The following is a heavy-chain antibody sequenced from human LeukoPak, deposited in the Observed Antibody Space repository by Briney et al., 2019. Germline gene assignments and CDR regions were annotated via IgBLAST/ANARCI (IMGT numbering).Heavy chain of an antibody. Sequence: SSETLSLTCTVSGGSISSYYWSWIRQPAGRGLEWIGRFYATGGTKYNPSLQSRVTMSVDTSKNQFSLKLSSVTAADTAVYYCARGTTVERPFFNYWGQGTLVTVSS. D-gene: IGHD1-1*01. V-gene: IGHV4-4*07. CDR3: ARGTTVERPFFNY. CDR1: GGSISSYY. CDR2: FYATGGT. J-gene: IGHJ4*02.